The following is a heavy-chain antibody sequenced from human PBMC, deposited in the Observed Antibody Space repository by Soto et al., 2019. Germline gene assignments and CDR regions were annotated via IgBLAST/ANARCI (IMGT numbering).Heavy chain of an antibody. D-gene: IGHD3-10*01. CDR3: ARGIGGSGSYYNVSFDY. J-gene: IGHJ4*02. CDR1: GGSFSCYY. CDR2: INHSGST. Sequence: PSETLSLTCAVYGGSFSCYYWSWIRQPPGKGLEWIGEINHSGSTNYNPSLKSRVTISVDTSKNQFSLKLSSVTAADTAVYYCARGIGGSGSYYNVSFDYWGQGTLVTVSS. V-gene: IGHV4-34*01.